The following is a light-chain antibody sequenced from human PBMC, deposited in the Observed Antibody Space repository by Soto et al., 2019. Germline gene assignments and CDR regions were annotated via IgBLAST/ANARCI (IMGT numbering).Light chain of an antibody. Sequence: QSVLTQPPSASGTPGQRVTFSCVGXSPXIGTNPVNWLQQLPGTAPKLLIYGNDQRPSGVPDRFSGSKSGTSASLAISGLQSEDEAEYHCAAWDTSLNGWVFGGGTKVTVL. CDR1: SPXIGTNP. CDR2: GND. V-gene: IGLV1-44*01. CDR3: AAWDTSLNGWV. J-gene: IGLJ3*02.